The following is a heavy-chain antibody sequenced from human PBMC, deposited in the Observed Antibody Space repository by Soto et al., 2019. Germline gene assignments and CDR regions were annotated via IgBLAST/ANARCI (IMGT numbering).Heavy chain of an antibody. CDR2: ISLYSDGT. V-gene: IGHV1-18*01. CDR3: ARVVPGAEAWFGP. J-gene: IGHJ5*02. CDR1: GYTFSNYG. D-gene: IGHD2-2*01. Sequence: ASVKVSCKTSGYTFSNYGITWVRQAPGQPLEWLGWISLYSDGTNYAQKFQGRASMTTDTSTTTAYMELRSLRSDDTAVYYCARVVPGAEAWFGPWGQGTLVTVSS.